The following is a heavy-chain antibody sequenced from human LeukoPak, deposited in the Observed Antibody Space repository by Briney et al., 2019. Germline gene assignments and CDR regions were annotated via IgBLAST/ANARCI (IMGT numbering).Heavy chain of an antibody. CDR2: ISYDGSNK. CDR3: AKSGEAFDI. V-gene: IGHV3-30*18. Sequence: GGSLRLSCAASGFTFSSYGMHWVRQAPGKGLEWVAVISYDGSNKYYADSVKGRFTISRDNSRNTLYLQMNSLRAEDTAVYYCAKSGEAFDIWGKGQWSPSLQ. D-gene: IGHD6-25*01. J-gene: IGHJ3*02. CDR1: GFTFSSYG.